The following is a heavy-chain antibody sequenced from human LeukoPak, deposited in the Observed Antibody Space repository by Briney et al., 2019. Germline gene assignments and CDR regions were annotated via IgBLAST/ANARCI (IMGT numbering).Heavy chain of an antibody. CDR3: VRGYSFGPYGMDV. J-gene: IGHJ6*02. CDR2: FYVGGAT. D-gene: IGHD2-15*01. CDR1: GFSVTNNY. V-gene: IGHV3-53*01. Sequence: PGGSLRLSCAVSGFSVTNNYMSWVRQAPGKGLEWVSVFYVGGATYYADSVKGRFTISRDNSENTLYLQMKSLRAEDTAVYFCVRGYSFGPYGMDVWGQGTTVTVSS.